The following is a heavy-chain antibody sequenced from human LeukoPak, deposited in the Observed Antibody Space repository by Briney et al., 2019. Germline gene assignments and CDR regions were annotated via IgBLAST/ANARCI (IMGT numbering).Heavy chain of an antibody. CDR3: ARDAYYYDSSGYYGHDY. CDR1: GGTFSSYA. V-gene: IGHV1-69*13. D-gene: IGHD3-22*01. CDR2: IIPIFGAA. Sequence: SVKVSCKASGGTFSSYAISWVRQAPGQGLEWMGGIIPIFGAANYAQKFQGRVTITADESTSTAYMELSSLRSEDTAVYYCARDAYYYDSSGYYGHDYWGQGTLVTVSS. J-gene: IGHJ4*02.